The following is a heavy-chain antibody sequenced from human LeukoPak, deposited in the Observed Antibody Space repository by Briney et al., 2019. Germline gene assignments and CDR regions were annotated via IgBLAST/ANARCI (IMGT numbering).Heavy chain of an antibody. Sequence: ASVKVSCKASGYTFTSYDIKWVRQATGQGLERMGWMNPNSGNTGYAQKFQGRVTMTRNTSISTAYMELSSLRSEDTAVYYCARGSLIGSYYEFDYWGQGTLVTVSS. CDR2: MNPNSGNT. J-gene: IGHJ4*02. CDR3: ARGSLIGSYYEFDY. V-gene: IGHV1-8*01. D-gene: IGHD1-26*01. CDR1: GYTFTSYD.